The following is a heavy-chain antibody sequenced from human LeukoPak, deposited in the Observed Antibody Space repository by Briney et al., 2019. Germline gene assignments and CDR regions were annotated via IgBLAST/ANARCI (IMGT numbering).Heavy chain of an antibody. V-gene: IGHV4-59*01. J-gene: IGHJ4*02. CDR1: GDSISNYY. D-gene: IGHD2-21*02. Sequence: PSETLSLTCAVSGDSISNYYYNWIRQPPGKGLEWIAYISYRGNTNYNPSLKSRVTISLDKAKNQISLNLRSVTAADTAVYYCAKDRGDWDFDYWGQGTLVTVSS. CDR2: ISYRGNT. CDR3: AKDRGDWDFDY.